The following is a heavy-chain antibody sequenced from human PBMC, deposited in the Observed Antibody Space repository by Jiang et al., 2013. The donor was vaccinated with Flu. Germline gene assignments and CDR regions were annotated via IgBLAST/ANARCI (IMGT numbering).Heavy chain of an antibody. D-gene: IGHD3-3*01. CDR1: GYTLTELS. CDR2: VIPILDMT. Sequence: GAEVKKPGASVKVSCKVSGYTLTELSMHWVRQAPGKGLEWMGRVIPILDMTNYARNFQDRVTITADKSSNTAYMELSSLKSTDTAVYYCAKIAIFGVLSVHDMDVWGQGTTVTVSS. V-gene: IGHV1-24*01. J-gene: IGHJ6*02. CDR3: AKIAIFGVLSVHDMDV.